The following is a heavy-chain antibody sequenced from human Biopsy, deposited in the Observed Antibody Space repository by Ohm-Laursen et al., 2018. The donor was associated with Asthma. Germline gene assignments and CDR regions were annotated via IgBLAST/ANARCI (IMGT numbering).Heavy chain of an antibody. Sequence: SLTLSRAAAGSTFCSTWLHWVCNVPGKGLGRDSRGNGDGRSTSYADSVKGRFTVSRDSSRNTLYLQLSTLRVEDTAVYFCAKITTDRQKANNWFDPWGQGTLVTVSS. D-gene: IGHD3-22*01. CDR2: GNGDGRST. V-gene: IGHV3-74*01. J-gene: IGHJ5*02. CDR3: AKITTDRQKANNWFDP. CDR1: GSTFCSTW.